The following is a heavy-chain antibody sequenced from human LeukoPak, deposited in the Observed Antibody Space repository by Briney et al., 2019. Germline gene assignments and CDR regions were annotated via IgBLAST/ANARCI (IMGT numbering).Heavy chain of an antibody. CDR3: AREMMITFGGVIVKEEI. Sequence: SVKVSCKASGGTFSSYAISWARQAPGQGLEWMGGIIPIFGTANYAQKFQGRVTITTDESTSTAYMELSSLRSEDTAVYYCAREMMITFGGVIVKEEIWGQGTMVTVSS. CDR1: GGTFSSYA. CDR2: IIPIFGTA. V-gene: IGHV1-69*05. D-gene: IGHD3-16*02. J-gene: IGHJ3*02.